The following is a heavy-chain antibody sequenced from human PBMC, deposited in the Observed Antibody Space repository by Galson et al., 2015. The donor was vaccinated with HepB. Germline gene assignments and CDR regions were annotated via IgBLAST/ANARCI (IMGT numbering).Heavy chain of an antibody. CDR1: GFTFSSYA. CDR3: ATQAKDYDILIYYGMDV. D-gene: IGHD3-9*01. CDR2: ISYDGSNK. Sequence: SLRLSCAASGFTFSSYAMHWVRQAPGKGLEWVAVISYDGSNKYYADSVKGRFTISRDNSKNTLYLQMNSLRAEDTAVYYCATQAKDYDILIYYGMDVWGQGTTVTVSS. J-gene: IGHJ6*02. V-gene: IGHV3-30*04.